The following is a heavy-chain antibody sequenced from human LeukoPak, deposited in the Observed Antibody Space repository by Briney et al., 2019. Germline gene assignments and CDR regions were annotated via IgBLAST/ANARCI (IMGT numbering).Heavy chain of an antibody. CDR1: GFTFGDYA. Sequence: GGSLRLSCTASGFTFGDYAMSWVRQAPGKGLEWVANIKQDGSEKYYVDSVKGRFTISRDNAKNSLYLQMNSLRAEDTAVYYCARAVVPAAIPTLSDYWGQGTLVTVSS. CDR2: IKQDGSEK. D-gene: IGHD2-2*01. V-gene: IGHV3-7*01. CDR3: ARAVVPAAIPTLSDY. J-gene: IGHJ4*02.